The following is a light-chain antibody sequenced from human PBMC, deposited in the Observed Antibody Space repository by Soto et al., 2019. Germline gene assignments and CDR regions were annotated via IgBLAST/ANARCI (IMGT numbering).Light chain of an antibody. J-gene: IGKJ3*01. Sequence: DIQMTQSPSSLSASVGDRVTITCQASQDISNYLNWYQQKPGKAPTLLIYDASNLETGGPSRFSGSGSGTDFTFTISSLQPEDIATYYCQQYDNLPLTFSPGTKVDIK. V-gene: IGKV1-33*01. CDR2: DAS. CDR1: QDISNY. CDR3: QQYDNLPLT.